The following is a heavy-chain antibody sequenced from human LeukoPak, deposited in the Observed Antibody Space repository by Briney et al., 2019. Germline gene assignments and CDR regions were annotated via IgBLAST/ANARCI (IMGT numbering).Heavy chain of an antibody. Sequence: GGSLRLSCAASGFTFRSHPMHWVRQAPGKGLEYISAIDTVGGITHYADSVKGRSTISRDNSKNTLSLQVGSPRPDDMAVYYCARGIDSPYCTSTSCPEGIDLWGQGTLVTASS. V-gene: IGHV3-64*02. CDR1: GFTFRSHP. CDR3: ARGIDSPYCTSTSCPEGIDL. J-gene: IGHJ4*02. D-gene: IGHD2-2*01. CDR2: IDTVGGIT.